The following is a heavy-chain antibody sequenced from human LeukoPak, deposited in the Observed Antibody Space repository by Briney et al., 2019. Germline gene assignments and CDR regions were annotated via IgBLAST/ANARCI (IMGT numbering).Heavy chain of an antibody. J-gene: IGHJ3*02. V-gene: IGHV4-59*01. CDR1: GGSISSYY. D-gene: IGHD5-24*01. Sequence: SETLSLTCPVSGGSISSYYWSWIRQPPGKGLEWIGYIYYSGSTNYNPSLKSRVTISVDTSKSQFSLKLSSVTAANTAVYYCARARAREMATICSAFDIWGQGTMVTVSS. CDR2: IYYSGST. CDR3: ARARAREMATICSAFDI.